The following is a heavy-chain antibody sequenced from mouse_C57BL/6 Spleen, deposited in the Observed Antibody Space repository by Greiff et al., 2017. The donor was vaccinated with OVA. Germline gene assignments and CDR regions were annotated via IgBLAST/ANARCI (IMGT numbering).Heavy chain of an antibody. CDR2: IDPSDSYT. V-gene: IGHV1-69*01. CDR1: GYTFTSYW. J-gene: IGHJ4*01. Sequence: QVQLQQPGAELVMPGASVKLSCKASGYTFTSYWMHWVKQRPGQGLEWIGEIDPSDSYTNYNQKFKGKSTLTVDKSSSTAYMQLSSLTSEDSAVYYCARWGNWDAMDYWGQGTSVTVSS. D-gene: IGHD2-1*01. CDR3: ARWGNWDAMDY.